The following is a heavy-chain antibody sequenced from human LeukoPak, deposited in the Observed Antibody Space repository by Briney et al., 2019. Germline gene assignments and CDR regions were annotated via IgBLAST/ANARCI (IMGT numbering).Heavy chain of an antibody. Sequence: SETLSLTCTVSGGSISGYFWIWIRQPPGKGLESIAYMHSSGTTRYNPSLKGRVTISLDTSRNQFSLRLSSVTAADTAVYYCASSIVATIRGFDYWGQGTLVTVSS. J-gene: IGHJ4*02. V-gene: IGHV4-59*08. CDR1: GGSISGYF. CDR3: ASSIVATIRGFDY. CDR2: MHSSGTT. D-gene: IGHD5-12*01.